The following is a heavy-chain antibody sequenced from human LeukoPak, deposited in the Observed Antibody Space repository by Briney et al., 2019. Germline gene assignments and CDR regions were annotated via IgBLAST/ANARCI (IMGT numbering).Heavy chain of an antibody. CDR3: AKDPWLA. D-gene: IGHD6-19*01. CDR1: GFTFDDYA. J-gene: IGHJ1*01. Sequence: GGSLSLSCAASGFTFDDYAMHWVRQAPGKGLEWVSGISWNSGSIGYADSVKGRFTISRDNAKNSLYLQMNSLRAEDTALYYCAKDPWLARGQGTLVTVSS. V-gene: IGHV3-9*01. CDR2: ISWNSGSI.